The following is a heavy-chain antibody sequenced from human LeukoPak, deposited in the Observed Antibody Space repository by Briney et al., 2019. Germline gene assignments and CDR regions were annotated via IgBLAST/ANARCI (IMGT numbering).Heavy chain of an antibody. J-gene: IGHJ4*02. Sequence: ASVKVSCXASGYTFTGYYMHWVRQAPGQGLGWMGCIDPNSGDTTYVQRFQGRVTMTRDTSIDTAYMELSRLESDDTAVYYCARVEGLSTSPRTLRYWGQGTLVSVSS. CDR3: ARVEGLSTSPRTLRY. V-gene: IGHV1-2*02. D-gene: IGHD2-2*01. CDR1: GYTFTGYY. CDR2: IDPNSGDT.